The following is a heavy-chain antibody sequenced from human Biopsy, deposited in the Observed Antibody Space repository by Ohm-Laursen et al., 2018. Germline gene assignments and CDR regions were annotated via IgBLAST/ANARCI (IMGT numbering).Heavy chain of an antibody. Sequence: SLRLSCTASGSTFSDYALHWVRQTPGMGLEWVSGISWSSGNIGHADPVKGRFTISRDNAKNFVYLQMDSLRPEDTALYYFVKDGAMRPVLRFVGWVWGSHMNVWGQGTTVTVSS. V-gene: IGHV3-9*01. CDR3: VKDGAMRPVLRFVGWVWGSHMNV. J-gene: IGHJ6*02. D-gene: IGHD3-3*01. CDR2: ISWSSGNI. CDR1: GSTFSDYA.